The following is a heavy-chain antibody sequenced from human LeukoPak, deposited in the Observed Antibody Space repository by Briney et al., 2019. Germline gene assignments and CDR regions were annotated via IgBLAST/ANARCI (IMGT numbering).Heavy chain of an antibody. Sequence: GGSLRLSCAASGFTFSSYSMNWVRQAPGKGLEWVSSISSSSSYIYYADSVKGRFTISRDNAKSSLYLQMNSLRAEDTAVYYCASEQLYYYYYMDVWGKGTTVTVSS. CDR1: GFTFSSYS. J-gene: IGHJ6*03. CDR2: ISSSSSYI. D-gene: IGHD2-2*01. CDR3: ASEQLYYYYYMDV. V-gene: IGHV3-21*01.